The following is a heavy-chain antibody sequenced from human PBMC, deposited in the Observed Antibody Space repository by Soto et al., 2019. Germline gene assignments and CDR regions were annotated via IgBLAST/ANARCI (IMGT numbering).Heavy chain of an antibody. D-gene: IGHD2-15*01. CDR3: ARDRGGALDS. CDR1: GFTFNTFA. CDR2: LSGSGSLS. J-gene: IGHJ4*02. Sequence: GGSLRLSCVVSGFTFNTFAMTWVRQAPGKGLEWVSALSGSGSLSYYADSVKGRFTISRDNSKNTLYPQMNNLRVDETAVYFCARDRGGALDSWGQGTLVTVSS. V-gene: IGHV3-23*01.